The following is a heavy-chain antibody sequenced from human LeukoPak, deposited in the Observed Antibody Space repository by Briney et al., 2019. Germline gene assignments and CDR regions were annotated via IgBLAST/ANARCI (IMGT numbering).Heavy chain of an antibody. D-gene: IGHD3-22*01. J-gene: IGHJ6*02. CDR3: ARGKIVYYYGMDV. CDR1: GGTFSSYA. Sequence: ASVKVSCKASGGTFSSYAISWVRQAPGQGLEWMGRIIPIPGIANYAQKFQGRVTITADKSTSTAYMEVSSLRSEDTAVYYCARGKIVYYYGMDVWGQGTTVTVSS. CDR2: IIPIPGIA. V-gene: IGHV1-69*04.